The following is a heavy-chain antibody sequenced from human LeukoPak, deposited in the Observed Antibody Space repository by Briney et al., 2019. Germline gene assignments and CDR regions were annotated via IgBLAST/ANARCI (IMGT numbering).Heavy chain of an antibody. CDR3: VRQRGASGTINHFDP. J-gene: IGHJ5*02. V-gene: IGHV5-51*01. D-gene: IGHD3-10*01. CDR2: IYPDDSDT. CDR1: GYSFTTYW. Sequence: GESLKISCKTSGYSFTTYWIGWVRQMPGTGLEWVGAIYPDDSDTRYSPSFQGQVVISADRSISTAYLQWNTLKTSDTAMYYCVRQRGASGTINHFDPWGQGTLVTVSS.